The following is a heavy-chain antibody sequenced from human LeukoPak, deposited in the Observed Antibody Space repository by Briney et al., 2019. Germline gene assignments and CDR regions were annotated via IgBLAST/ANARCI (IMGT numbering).Heavy chain of an antibody. CDR1: LGSIRSYY. CDR2: IYDSGST. Sequence: SEALSVTFPVCLGSIRSYYWSWLRQPPGKGVEWIGYIYDSGSTNYTPSLKSRVTISVHTSKNQFSLKLGSVTAADAAVYYCARVGSFVGQPNVWGQGTLVTVSS. D-gene: IGHD3-10*01. CDR3: ARVGSFVGQPNV. V-gene: IGHV4-59*01. J-gene: IGHJ4*02.